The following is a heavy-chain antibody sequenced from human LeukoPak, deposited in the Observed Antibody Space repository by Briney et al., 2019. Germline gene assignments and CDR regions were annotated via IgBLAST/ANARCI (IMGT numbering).Heavy chain of an antibody. J-gene: IGHJ4*02. CDR2: IKEDGSEK. Sequence: GGSLRLSCAASGFTFSRYSMSWVRQAPGKGLEWVANIKEDGSEKYYVDSVKGRFTISRDNAKRSLYLQMNSLRAEDTAVYYCASRNLFEYWGQGTLVTVSS. CDR1: GFTFSRYS. D-gene: IGHD1-14*01. CDR3: ASRNLFEY. V-gene: IGHV3-7*01.